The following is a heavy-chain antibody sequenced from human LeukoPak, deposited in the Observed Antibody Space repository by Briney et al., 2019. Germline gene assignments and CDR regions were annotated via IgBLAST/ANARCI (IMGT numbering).Heavy chain of an antibody. D-gene: IGHD4-23*01. Sequence: SETLSLTCTVSGGSISSYYWSWIRQPPGKGLEWIGYIYYSGSTTYNPSLKSRVTISVDTSKNQFSLKLSSVSAADTAVYYCARDYGGDWFDPWGQGTLVTVSS. CDR2: IYYSGST. CDR1: GGSISSYY. J-gene: IGHJ5*02. V-gene: IGHV4-59*01. CDR3: ARDYGGDWFDP.